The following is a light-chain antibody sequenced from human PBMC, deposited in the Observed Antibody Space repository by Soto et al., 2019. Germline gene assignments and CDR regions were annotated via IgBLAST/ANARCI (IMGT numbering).Light chain of an antibody. CDR1: SGDIGGYDY. J-gene: IGLJ1*01. CDR3: SSYAGSNNPYV. Sequence: QSVLTQPPSASGSPGQSVTISCTGTSGDIGGYDYVSWYQQHPGKAPKLMIYEVTKRPLGVPDRFSGSKSGNTASLAVSGLQAEDAADYYCSSYAGSNNPYVFGTGTKGTAL. CDR2: EVT. V-gene: IGLV2-8*01.